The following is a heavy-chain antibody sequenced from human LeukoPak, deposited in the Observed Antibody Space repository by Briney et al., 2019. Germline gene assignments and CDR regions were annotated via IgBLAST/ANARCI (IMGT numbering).Heavy chain of an antibody. Sequence: GGSLRLSCAASGFTFSSYAMHWVRQAPGKGLEWVAVISYDGSNKYYADSVKGRFTISRDNSKNTLYLQMNSLRAEDTAVYYCARGKEQLAYWGQGTLVTVSS. V-gene: IGHV3-30*04. CDR2: ISYDGSNK. D-gene: IGHD6-6*01. CDR1: GFTFSSYA. CDR3: ARGKEQLAY. J-gene: IGHJ4*02.